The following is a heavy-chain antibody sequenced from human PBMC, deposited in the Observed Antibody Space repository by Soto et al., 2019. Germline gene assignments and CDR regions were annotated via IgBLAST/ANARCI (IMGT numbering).Heavy chain of an antibody. D-gene: IGHD6-25*01. CDR3: ARDSPRSSGLFDP. Sequence: HPGESLRLSCAASRFTFSTDGMNWVRQAPGKGLELISYISGSSITIYYADSMKGRFTISRDNAKNSLYLQMNSLRDEDTAVYSCARDSPRSSGLFDPWGQGTLVTGSS. CDR2: ISGSSITI. J-gene: IGHJ5*01. CDR1: RFTFSTDG. V-gene: IGHV3-48*02.